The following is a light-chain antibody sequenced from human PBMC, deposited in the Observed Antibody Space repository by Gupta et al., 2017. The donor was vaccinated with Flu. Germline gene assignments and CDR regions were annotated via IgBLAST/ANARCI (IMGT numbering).Light chain of an antibody. Sequence: EIVLTQSPATLSLSPGERATLSSRASQSISSYFAWYQQKPGQAPRLLIYDVSNRATGIPARFSGSGSGTDFTLTISSLEPEDVAVYYCRQRSNWPLTFGGGTEVEIK. V-gene: IGKV3-11*01. CDR1: QSISSY. J-gene: IGKJ4*01. CDR3: RQRSNWPLT. CDR2: DVS.